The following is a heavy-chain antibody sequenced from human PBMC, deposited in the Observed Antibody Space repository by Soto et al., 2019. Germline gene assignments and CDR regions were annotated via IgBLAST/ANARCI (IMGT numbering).Heavy chain of an antibody. CDR1: GFTFSSYW. CDR3: ARVGTGSYHFDF. V-gene: IGHV3-74*01. J-gene: IGHJ4*02. Sequence: EVQLVESGGGLVQPGGSLRLSCAASGFTFSSYWMHWVRQGPGKGLGWVSRTNGDGSTTSYADSVKCRFTISRDNAKNTLYLQMNSLRDEDTAVYYCARVGTGSYHFDFWGQGTLVTVSS. CDR2: TNGDGSTT. D-gene: IGHD1-26*01.